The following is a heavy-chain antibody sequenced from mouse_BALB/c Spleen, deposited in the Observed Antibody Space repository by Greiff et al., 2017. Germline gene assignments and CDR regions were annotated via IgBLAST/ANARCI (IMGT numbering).Heavy chain of an antibody. D-gene: IGHD1-1*01. CDR3: ARSLSGGYYGSQAWFAY. J-gene: IGHJ3*01. V-gene: IGHV1-14*01. CDR2: INPYNDGT. CDR1: GYTFTSYV. Sequence: EVKLMESGPELVKPGASVKMSCKASGYTFTSYVMHWVKQKPGQGLEWIGYINPYNDGTKYNEKFKGKATLTSDKSSSTAYMELSSLTSEDSAVYYCARSLSGGYYGSQAWFAYWGQGTLVTVSA.